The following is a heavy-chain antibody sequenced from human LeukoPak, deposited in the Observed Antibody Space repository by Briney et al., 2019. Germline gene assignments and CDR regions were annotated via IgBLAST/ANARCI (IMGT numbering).Heavy chain of an antibody. CDR1: GFTFSSYG. CDR2: IRYDGSNK. J-gene: IGHJ3*02. Sequence: GGSLRLSCAASGFTFSSYGMHWVRQAPGKGLEWVAFIRYDGSNKYYADSVKGRFTISRDNSKNTLYLQMNSLRAEDTAVYYCAREMGYYDFWSGSGPIAFDIWGQGTMVTVSS. D-gene: IGHD3-3*01. V-gene: IGHV3-30*02. CDR3: AREMGYYDFWSGSGPIAFDI.